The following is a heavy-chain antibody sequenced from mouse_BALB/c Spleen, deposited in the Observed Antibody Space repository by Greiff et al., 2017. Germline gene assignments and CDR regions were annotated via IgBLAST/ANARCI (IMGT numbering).Heavy chain of an antibody. D-gene: IGHD2-1*01. CDR1: GFTFSSYA. CDR3: ARGLGNYLAWFAY. J-gene: IGHJ3*01. V-gene: IGHV5-6-5*01. CDR2: ISSGGST. Sequence: EVQLVESGGGLVKPGGSLKLSCAASGFTFSSYAMSWVRQTPEKRLEWVASISSGGSTYYPDSVKGRFTISRDNARNILYLQMSSLRSEDTAMYYCARGLGNYLAWFAYWGQGTLVTVSA.